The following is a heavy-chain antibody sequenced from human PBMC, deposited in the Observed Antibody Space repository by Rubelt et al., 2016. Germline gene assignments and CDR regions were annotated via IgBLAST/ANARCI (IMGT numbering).Heavy chain of an antibody. CDR3: GRAGGGFDY. J-gene: IGHJ4*02. CDR1: GYTFTSYG. CDR2: ITPYTGHT. V-gene: IGHV1-18*01. Sequence: QVQLVQSGAEVKKPGASVKVSCKTSGYTFTSYGITWVRQAPGQGLEWIGWITPYTGHTNYAQKVQGRVAMTTETPTNTAYMGLRSLRSEETAVYYCGRAGGGFDYGGQGTLVTVSS. D-gene: IGHD3-16*01.